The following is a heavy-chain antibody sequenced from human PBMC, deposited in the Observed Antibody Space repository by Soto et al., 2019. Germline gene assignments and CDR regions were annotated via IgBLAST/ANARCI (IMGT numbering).Heavy chain of an antibody. D-gene: IGHD5-18*01. CDR2: IYYSGST. J-gene: IGHJ4*02. CDR1: GGSISSSSYY. CDR3: ARMGVQLWSAYYFDY. Sequence: PSETLSLTCTVSGGSISSSSYYWGWIRQPPGKGLEWIGSIYYSGSTYYNPSLKSRVTKSVDTSKNQYSLKLSSVTAADTAVYYCARMGVQLWSAYYFDYWGQGTLVTVSS. V-gene: IGHV4-39*01.